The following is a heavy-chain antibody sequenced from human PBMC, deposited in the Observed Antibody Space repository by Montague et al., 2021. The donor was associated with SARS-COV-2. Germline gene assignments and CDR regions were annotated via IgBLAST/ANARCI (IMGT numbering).Heavy chain of an antibody. J-gene: IGHJ6*02. CDR1: GGSISSSSYY. Sequence: SETLSLTCTVFGGSISSSSYYWGWIRQPPGKGLEWIGSIYYSGSTYYNPSLKSRVTISVDTSKNQFSLKLSSVTAADTAVYYCARDTRITMIVVVQGYGMDVWGQGTTVTVSS. V-gene: IGHV4-39*07. CDR2: IYYSGST. D-gene: IGHD3-22*01. CDR3: ARDTRITMIVVVQGYGMDV.